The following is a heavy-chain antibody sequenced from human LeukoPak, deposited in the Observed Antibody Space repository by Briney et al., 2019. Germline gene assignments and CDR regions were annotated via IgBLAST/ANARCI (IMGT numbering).Heavy chain of an antibody. D-gene: IGHD2/OR15-2a*01. V-gene: IGHV1-18*01. Sequence: ASVKFSCPASGYTFTSYGISWVRQSPGQGLEWMGWISAYNGNTNYAQKLQGRVTMTTNTSTTTAYMELRSLRSDDTAVYYCARVMTTYSFGPDRLYGMDVWGQGAPWSPS. CDR3: ARVMTTYSFGPDRLYGMDV. CDR1: GYTFTSYG. J-gene: IGHJ6*02. CDR2: ISAYNGNT.